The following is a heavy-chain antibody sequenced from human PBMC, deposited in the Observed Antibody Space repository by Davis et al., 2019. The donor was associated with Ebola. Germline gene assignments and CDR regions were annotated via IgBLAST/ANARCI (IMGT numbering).Heavy chain of an antibody. CDR1: AYTFTSYG. D-gene: IGHD2-2*01. Sequence: SVKVSCKASAYTFTSYGISWVRQAPGQGLEWMGGIIPIFGTANYAQKFQGRVTITADESTSTAYMELRSLRSDDTAVYYCARDPYCSSTSCYPIYGMDVWGQGTTVTVSS. CDR3: ARDPYCSSTSCYPIYGMDV. J-gene: IGHJ6*02. CDR2: IIPIFGTA. V-gene: IGHV1-69*13.